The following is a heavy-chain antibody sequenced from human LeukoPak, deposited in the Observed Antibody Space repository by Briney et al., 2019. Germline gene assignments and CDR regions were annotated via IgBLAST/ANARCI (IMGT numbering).Heavy chain of an antibody. J-gene: IGHJ4*02. Sequence: GASVKVSCKASGYTFTGYYMHWVRQAPGQGLEWMGWINPNSGGTNYAQKFQGRVTMTRDTSISTGYMELSRLRSDDTAVYYCARVGYCSSTSCLIDYWGQGTLVTVSS. V-gene: IGHV1-2*02. CDR1: GYTFTGYY. CDR2: INPNSGGT. CDR3: ARVGYCSSTSCLIDY. D-gene: IGHD2-2*01.